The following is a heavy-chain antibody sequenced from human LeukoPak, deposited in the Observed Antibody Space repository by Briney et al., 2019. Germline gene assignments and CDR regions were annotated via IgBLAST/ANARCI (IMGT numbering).Heavy chain of an antibody. V-gene: IGHV3-9*01. Sequence: GGSLRLSCAASGFTFDDYAMHWVRQAPGKGLEWVSGISWNSGSIGYADSVKGRFTISRDNAKNSLYLQMNSPRAEDTALYYCAKTTLETLFDIWGQGTMVTVSS. CDR1: GFTFDDYA. J-gene: IGHJ3*02. D-gene: IGHD1-1*01. CDR3: AKTTLETLFDI. CDR2: ISWNSGSI.